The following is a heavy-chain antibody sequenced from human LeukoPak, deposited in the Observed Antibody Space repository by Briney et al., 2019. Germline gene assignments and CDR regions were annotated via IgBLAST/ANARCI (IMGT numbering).Heavy chain of an antibody. V-gene: IGHV1-2*02. CDR2: INPNSGGT. J-gene: IGHJ3*02. D-gene: IGHD6-6*01. CDR3: ARDHSSSGAFDI. CDR1: GYTFTGYY. Sequence: ASVKVSCKASGYTFTGYYMHWVRQAPAQGLEWMGWINPNSGGTNYAQKVQGRVTMTRDTSISTAYMELSRLRSDDTAVYYCARDHSSSGAFDIWGQGTMVTVSS.